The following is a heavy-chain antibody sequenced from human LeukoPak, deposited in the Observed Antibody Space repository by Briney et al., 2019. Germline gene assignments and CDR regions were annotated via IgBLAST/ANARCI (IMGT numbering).Heavy chain of an antibody. D-gene: IGHD4-17*01. Sequence: ASVKVSCTASGYTFTSYGISWVRQAPGQGLEWMGWISAYNGNTNYAQKLQGRDTMTTDTSTSTAYMELRSLRSDDTAVYYCARAPEDGDYDYSDYWGREPWSPSPQ. CDR2: ISAYNGNT. CDR1: GYTFTSYG. V-gene: IGHV1-18*01. CDR3: ARAPEDGDYDYSDY. J-gene: IGHJ4*02.